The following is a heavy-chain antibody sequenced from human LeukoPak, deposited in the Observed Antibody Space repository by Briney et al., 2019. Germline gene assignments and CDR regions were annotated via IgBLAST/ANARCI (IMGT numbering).Heavy chain of an antibody. D-gene: IGHD3-22*01. CDR1: GYTFTSYY. Sequence: GASVKVSCKASGYTFTSYYMHWVRQAPGQGLEWMGIINPSGGSTSYAQKFQGRVTMTRDMSTSTVYMELSSLRSEDTAVYYCARARNYYDNSGYYYEGDAFDIWGQGTMVTVSS. V-gene: IGHV1-46*01. CDR3: ARARNYYDNSGYYYEGDAFDI. CDR2: INPSGGST. J-gene: IGHJ3*02.